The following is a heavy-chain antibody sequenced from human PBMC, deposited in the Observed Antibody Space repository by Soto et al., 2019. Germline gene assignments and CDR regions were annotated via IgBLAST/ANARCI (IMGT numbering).Heavy chain of an antibody. J-gene: IGHJ3*02. CDR1: GGTFSSYA. V-gene: IGHV1-69*13. CDR3: ARDRISYPGEPLDAFDI. D-gene: IGHD2-21*01. CDR2: IIPIFGTA. Sequence: GASVKVSCKASGGTFSSYAISWVRQAPGQGLEWMGGIIPIFGTANYAQKFQGRVTITADESTSTAYMELSSLRSEDTAVYYCARDRISYPGEPLDAFDIWGQGTMVTVSS.